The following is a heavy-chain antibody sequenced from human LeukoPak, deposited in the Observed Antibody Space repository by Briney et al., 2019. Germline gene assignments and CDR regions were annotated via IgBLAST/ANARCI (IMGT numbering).Heavy chain of an antibody. CDR1: GYTFTSYY. CDR2: INPSGGST. Sequence: ASVKVSCKASGYTFTSYYMHWVRQAPGQGPEWMGIINPSGGSTSYAQKFQGRVTMTRDMSTSTVYMELSSLRSEDTAVYYCARGLRYSYGYSLMDSNWFDPWGQGTLVTVSS. D-gene: IGHD5-18*01. J-gene: IGHJ5*02. CDR3: ARGLRYSYGYSLMDSNWFDP. V-gene: IGHV1-46*01.